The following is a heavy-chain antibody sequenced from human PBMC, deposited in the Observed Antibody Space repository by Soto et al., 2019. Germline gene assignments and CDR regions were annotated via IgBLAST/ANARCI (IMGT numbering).Heavy chain of an antibody. J-gene: IGHJ4*02. V-gene: IGHV3-30*03. CDR3: GYSGYDHKRGASAVAGNV. CDR2: VSHDGRNT. CDR1: GFTFSDHA. D-gene: IGHD5-12*01. Sequence: GGSLRLSCAASGFTFSDHAMHLIRQAPGKGLEWVAVVSHDGRNTHYADSVKGRFTISRDSSTSTAYMELSSLRSEDTAVYYCGYSGYDHKRGASAVAGNVWGQGTLVTVSS.